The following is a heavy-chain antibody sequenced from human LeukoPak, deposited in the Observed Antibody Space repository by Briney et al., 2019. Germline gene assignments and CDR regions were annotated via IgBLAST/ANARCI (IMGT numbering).Heavy chain of an antibody. CDR1: GYTFTGYY. CDR2: INPNSGGT. J-gene: IGHJ4*02. Sequence: GASVKVSCKASGYTFTGYYMHWVRQAPGQGLEWMGWINPNSGGTNYAQKFRGRVTMTTDTSTSTAYMELRSLRSDDTAVYYCARDIGLVTPQLFDYWGQGTLVTVSS. D-gene: IGHD4-23*01. CDR3: ARDIGLVTPQLFDY. V-gene: IGHV1-2*02.